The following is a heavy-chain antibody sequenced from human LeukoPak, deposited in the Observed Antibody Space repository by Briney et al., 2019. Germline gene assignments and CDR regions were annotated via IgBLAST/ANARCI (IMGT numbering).Heavy chain of an antibody. D-gene: IGHD3-3*01. CDR1: GGSFSDYS. J-gene: IGHJ4*02. CDR3: ARGARYYDFWSGYLFDY. Sequence: PSETLSLTCAVYGGSFSDYSWTWIHQPPGKGLEWIGEVNHSGSTNYNPSLKSRVTISVGSSKKQFSLKLSSVTAADTAMYYCARGARYYDFWSGYLFDYWGQGILVTVSS. V-gene: IGHV4-34*01. CDR2: VNHSGST.